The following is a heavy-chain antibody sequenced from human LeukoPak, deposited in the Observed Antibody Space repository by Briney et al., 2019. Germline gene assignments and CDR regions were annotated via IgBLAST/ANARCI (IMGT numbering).Heavy chain of an antibody. CDR1: GGSISGYL. CDR2: IYYSGST. Sequence: SETLSLTCTVSGGSISGYLWSWIRQPPGKGLEWIGYIYYSGSTNYNPSLKSRVTISVDTSKNQFSLKLSSVTAADTAVYYCARGSGWYPVWGQGTLVTVSS. D-gene: IGHD6-19*01. V-gene: IGHV4-59*01. J-gene: IGHJ4*02. CDR3: ARGSGWYPV.